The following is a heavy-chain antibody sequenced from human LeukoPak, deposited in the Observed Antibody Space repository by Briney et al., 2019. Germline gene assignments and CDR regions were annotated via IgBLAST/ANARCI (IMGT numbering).Heavy chain of an antibody. CDR1: GFTFSSYA. Sequence: GGSLRLSCAASGFTFSSYAMSWVRQAPGKGLEWVSAISGSGGSTYYADSVKGRFTISRDNSENTLYLQMNSLRAEDTAVYYCAKIAHEGSITMIVVVIPGAFDIWGQGTMVTVSS. D-gene: IGHD3-22*01. CDR3: AKIAHEGSITMIVVVIPGAFDI. CDR2: ISGSGGST. V-gene: IGHV3-23*01. J-gene: IGHJ3*02.